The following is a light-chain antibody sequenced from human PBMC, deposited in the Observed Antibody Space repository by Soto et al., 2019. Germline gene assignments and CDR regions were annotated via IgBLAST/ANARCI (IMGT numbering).Light chain of an antibody. J-gene: IGLJ1*01. CDR3: CSYVGSYSYV. Sequence: QSALTQPRSVSGSPGQSVAISCTGTSSDVGGYNYVSWYQQRPGKAPKLMIYDVTKRPSGVPDRFSGSKSGNTASLTISGLQAEDEADYYCCSYVGSYSYVFGTGTKLTVL. V-gene: IGLV2-11*01. CDR1: SSDVGGYNY. CDR2: DVT.